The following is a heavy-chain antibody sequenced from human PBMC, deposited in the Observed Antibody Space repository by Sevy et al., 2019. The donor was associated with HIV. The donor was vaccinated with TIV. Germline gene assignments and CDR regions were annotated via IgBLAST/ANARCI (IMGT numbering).Heavy chain of an antibody. CDR3: ARDLVAVAGYSTHFDY. J-gene: IGHJ4*02. Sequence: GGSLRLSCAAPGFTFSSYAMHWVRQAPGKGLEWVAVISYDGSNKYYADSVKGRFTISRDNSKNTLYLQMNSLRAEDTAVYYCARDLVAVAGYSTHFDYWGQGTLVTVSS. CDR2: ISYDGSNK. V-gene: IGHV3-30*04. CDR1: GFTFSSYA. D-gene: IGHD6-19*01.